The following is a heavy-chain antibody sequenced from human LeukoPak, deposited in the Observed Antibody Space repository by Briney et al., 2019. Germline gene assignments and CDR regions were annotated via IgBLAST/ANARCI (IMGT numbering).Heavy chain of an antibody. CDR3: AKDLSRAVAADWFDP. J-gene: IGHJ5*02. CDR2: ISDSGGST. V-gene: IGHV3-23*01. CDR1: GFTFINYD. D-gene: IGHD6-19*01. Sequence: GGSPRLPCAASGFTFINYDMCSGRHAPGKGLEWVSSISDSGGSTYYADSVKGRFTISRDNSKNTLYLQMTNLRAADTAVYYCAKDLSRAVAADWFDPWDQGSLVTVSS.